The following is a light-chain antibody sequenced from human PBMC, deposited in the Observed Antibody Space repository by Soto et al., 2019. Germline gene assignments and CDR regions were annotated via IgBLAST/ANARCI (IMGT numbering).Light chain of an antibody. Sequence: QSALTQPPSVSGSLGQSVTISCTGTSSDVGDYNRVSWYQQPPGTAPKLMIYRVSNRPSGVPDRFSGSKSGNTASLTISGLQTEDEADYYCSSYTRYNTGYVFGTGTKLTVL. V-gene: IGLV2-18*02. CDR2: RVS. CDR1: SSDVGDYNR. CDR3: SSYTRYNTGYV. J-gene: IGLJ1*01.